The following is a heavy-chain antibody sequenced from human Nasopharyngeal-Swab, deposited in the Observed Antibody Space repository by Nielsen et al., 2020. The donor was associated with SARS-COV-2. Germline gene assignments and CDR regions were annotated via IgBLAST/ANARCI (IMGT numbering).Heavy chain of an antibody. Sequence: GESLKISCAASGFTFSSYEMNWVRQAPGKGLEWVSYISSSGSTIYYADSVKGRFTISRDNAKNSLYLQMNSLRAEDTAVYYCARDHQLGPTNYGMDVWGQGTTVTVSS. J-gene: IGHJ6*02. V-gene: IGHV3-48*03. CDR2: ISSSGSTI. CDR3: ARDHQLGPTNYGMDV. D-gene: IGHD6-6*01. CDR1: GFTFSSYE.